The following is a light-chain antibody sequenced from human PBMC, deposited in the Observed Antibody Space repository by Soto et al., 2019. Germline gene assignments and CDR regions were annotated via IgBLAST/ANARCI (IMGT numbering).Light chain of an antibody. V-gene: IGLV4-69*01. CDR3: QAWGTGGV. CDR1: SGHSDYA. CDR2: VTSDDSH. Sequence: QSVLTQSPSASASPGASVKLTCTLSSGHSDYAIAWHQQQPEKGPRYLMKVTSDDSHTKGDGIPDRFSGSSSGADRYLTIASLRSDDEADYYCQAWGTGGVFGGGTKVTVL. J-gene: IGLJ3*02.